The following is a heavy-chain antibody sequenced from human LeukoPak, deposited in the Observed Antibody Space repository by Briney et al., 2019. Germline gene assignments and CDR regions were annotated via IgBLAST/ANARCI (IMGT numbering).Heavy chain of an antibody. D-gene: IGHD5-18*01. CDR2: INHSGST. CDR3: ARVQPSGYSYGNTFDY. J-gene: IGHJ4*02. CDR1: GGSFSGYY. Sequence: PSETLSLTCAVYGGSFSGYYWSWIRQPPGKGLEWIGEINHSGSTNYNPSLKSRVTISVDRSKNQFSLKLSSVTAADTAVYYCARVQPSGYSYGNTFDYWGQGTLVTVSS. V-gene: IGHV4-34*01.